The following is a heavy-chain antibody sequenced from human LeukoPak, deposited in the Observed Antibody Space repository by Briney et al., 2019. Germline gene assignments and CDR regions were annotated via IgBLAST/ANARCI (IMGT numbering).Heavy chain of an antibody. D-gene: IGHD4-11*01. CDR2: IIPIFGIA. V-gene: IGHV1-69*04. J-gene: IGHJ5*02. CDR3: AREADYPNWFDP. CDR1: GGTFSSYA. Sequence: ASVKVSCKAPGGTFSSYAISWVRQAPGQGLEWMGRIIPIFGIANYAQKFQGRVTITANKSTSTAYMELSSLRSEDTAVYYCAREADYPNWFDPWGQGTLVTVSS.